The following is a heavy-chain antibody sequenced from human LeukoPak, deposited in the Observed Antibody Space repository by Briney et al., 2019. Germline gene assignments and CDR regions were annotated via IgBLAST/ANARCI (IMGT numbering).Heavy chain of an antibody. CDR1: GFTVSSNY. V-gene: IGHV3-53*01. D-gene: IGHD5-12*01. CDR2: MYAGGST. Sequence: PGGSLRLSCAASGFTVSSNYMSWVRQAPGKGLEWVSVMYAGGSTYYADSVKGRFTMSRDISKNTLYLQLNSLRVEDTAVYYCARDPVFKDVDKVATNLPQEYYYYGLDVWGQGTTVTVSS. CDR3: ARDPVFKDVDKVATNLPQEYYYYGLDV. J-gene: IGHJ6*02.